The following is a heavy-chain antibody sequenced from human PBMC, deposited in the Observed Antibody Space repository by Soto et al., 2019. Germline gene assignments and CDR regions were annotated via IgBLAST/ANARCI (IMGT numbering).Heavy chain of an antibody. Sequence: SVKVSCKASGGTFSSYSISWVRRAPGQGLEWMGGIIPIFGTANYAQKFQGRVTITADESTSTAYMELSSLRSEDTAVYYCAQNVALRGSKYCFGYWGQGTLVTVSS. CDR3: AQNVALRGSKYCFGY. CDR1: GGTFSSYS. J-gene: IGHJ4*02. CDR2: IIPIFGTA. D-gene: IGHD3-10*01. V-gene: IGHV1-69*13.